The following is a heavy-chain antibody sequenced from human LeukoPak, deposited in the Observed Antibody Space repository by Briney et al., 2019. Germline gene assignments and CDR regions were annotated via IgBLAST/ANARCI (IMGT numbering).Heavy chain of an antibody. CDR3: AKPFHRNDYGDYYSPFDY. Sequence: GGSLRLSCAASGFTFDDYAMHWVRQAPGKGLEWVSGISWNSGSIGYADSVKGRFTISRDNAKNSLYLQMNSLRAEDTALYYCAKPFHRNDYGDYYSPFDYRGQGTLVTVSS. D-gene: IGHD4-17*01. V-gene: IGHV3-9*01. CDR2: ISWNSGSI. CDR1: GFTFDDYA. J-gene: IGHJ4*02.